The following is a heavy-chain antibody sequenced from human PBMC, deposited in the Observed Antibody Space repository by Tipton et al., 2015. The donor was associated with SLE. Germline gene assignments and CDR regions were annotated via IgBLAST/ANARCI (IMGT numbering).Heavy chain of an antibody. Sequence: SPRLSCAASGVTFSNYWMSWVRQAPGKGLEWVANIKEDGSETYYVDSVKGRFTISRDNAKSSLYLQVNSLRAEDTAVYYCASHSPYNFWSGYFGYWGQGTLVTVSS. CDR2: IKEDGSET. J-gene: IGHJ4*02. CDR3: ASHSPYNFWSGYFGY. V-gene: IGHV3-7*01. CDR1: GVTFSNYW. D-gene: IGHD3-3*01.